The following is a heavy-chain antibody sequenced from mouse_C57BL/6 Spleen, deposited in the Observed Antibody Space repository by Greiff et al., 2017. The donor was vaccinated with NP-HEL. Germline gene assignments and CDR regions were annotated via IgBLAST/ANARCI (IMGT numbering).Heavy chain of an antibody. CDR3: ARSDYGSSFDY. CDR1: GYAFSSSW. CDR2: IYPGDGDT. Sequence: QVQLKESGPELVKPGASVKISCKASGYAFSSSWMNWVKQRPGQGLEWIGRIYPGDGDTNYNGKFKGKATLTADKSSSTAYMQLSSLTSEDSAVYFCARSDYGSSFDYWGQGTTLTVSS. V-gene: IGHV1-82*01. J-gene: IGHJ2*01. D-gene: IGHD1-1*01.